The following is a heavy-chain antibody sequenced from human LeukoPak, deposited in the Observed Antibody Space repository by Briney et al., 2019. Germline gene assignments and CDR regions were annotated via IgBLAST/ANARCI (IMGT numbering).Heavy chain of an antibody. CDR3: AKDRPTLPPITMVRGGFDY. V-gene: IGHV3-30*02. Sequence: GGSLRLSCAASGFTFSSYGMHWVRQAPGKGLEWVAFIRYDGSNKYYADSVKGRFTISRDNSKNTLYLQMNSLRAEDTAVYYCAKDRPTLPPITMVRGGFDYWGQGTLVTVSS. CDR1: GFTFSSYG. CDR2: IRYDGSNK. J-gene: IGHJ4*02. D-gene: IGHD3-10*01.